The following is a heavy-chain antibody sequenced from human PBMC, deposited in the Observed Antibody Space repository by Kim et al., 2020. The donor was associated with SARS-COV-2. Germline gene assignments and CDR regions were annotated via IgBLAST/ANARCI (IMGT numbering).Heavy chain of an antibody. J-gene: IGHJ3*02. V-gene: IGHV4-34*01. CDR2: INHSGST. D-gene: IGHD6-19*01. CDR3: ARSPLYSSGRRAFDI. Sequence: SETLSLTCAVYGGSFSGYYWSWIRQPPGKGLEWIGEINHSGSTNYNPSLKSRVTISVDTSKNQFSLKLSSVTAADTAVYYCARSPLYSSGRRAFDIWGQG. CDR1: GGSFSGYY.